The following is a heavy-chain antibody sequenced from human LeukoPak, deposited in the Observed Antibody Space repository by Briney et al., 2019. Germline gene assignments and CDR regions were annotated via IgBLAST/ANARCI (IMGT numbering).Heavy chain of an antibody. V-gene: IGHV3-11*01. D-gene: IGHD6-19*01. CDR2: ISSSGSTI. Sequence: PGGSLRLSCAASGFTFSDYYMSWIRQAPGKGLEWVSYISSSGSTIYYADSVKGRFTISRDNAKNSLYLQMNSLRAEDTAVYYCARDAPCYGVGSTAIAVAGTAGGYYYYGMDVWGQGTTVTVSS. CDR1: GFTFSDYY. J-gene: IGHJ6*02. CDR3: ARDAPCYGVGSTAIAVAGTAGGYYYYGMDV.